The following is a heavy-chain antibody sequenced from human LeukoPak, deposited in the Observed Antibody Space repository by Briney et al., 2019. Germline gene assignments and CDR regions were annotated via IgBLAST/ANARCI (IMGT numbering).Heavy chain of an antibody. Sequence: GGSLRLSCEASGFTFSDYEMNWVRQAPGKGLEWVSHISSSGRTTYYADSVKGRFTISRDNAKNSLYLQMNSLRAEDTAVYYCASVREGYNSFDYWGQGTLVTVSS. CDR1: GFTFSDYE. D-gene: IGHD5-24*01. CDR3: ASVREGYNSFDY. V-gene: IGHV3-48*03. CDR2: ISSSGRTT. J-gene: IGHJ4*02.